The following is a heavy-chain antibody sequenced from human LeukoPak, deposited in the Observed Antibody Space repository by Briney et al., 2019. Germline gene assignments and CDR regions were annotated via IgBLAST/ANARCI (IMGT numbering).Heavy chain of an antibody. CDR3: ARDPPMWNSSSSVDY. CDR1: GGTFNSYT. CDR2: IIPILGIA. V-gene: IGHV1-69*04. D-gene: IGHD6-6*01. J-gene: IGHJ4*02. Sequence: ASVKVSCKASGGTFNSYTISWVRQAPGQGGEWMGRIIPILGIANYAQKFQGRVTITADKSTSTAYMELSSLRSEDTAVYYCARDPPMWNSSSSVDYWGQGTLVTVSS.